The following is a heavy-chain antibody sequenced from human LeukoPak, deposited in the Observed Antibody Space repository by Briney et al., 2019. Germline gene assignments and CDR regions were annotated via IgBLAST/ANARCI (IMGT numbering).Heavy chain of an antibody. J-gene: IGHJ3*02. CDR2: RNQDGSEK. V-gene: IGHV3-7*01. D-gene: IGHD6-19*01. Sequence: GGSLRLSCAASGFTLSNYWMSWVRQAPGKGLEWVANRNQDGSEKYYVDSVKGRFAISRDNAKNSLYLQMNSLRAEDTAVYYCARYGNGAWLAHYSFDMWGQGTMVTVSS. CDR3: ARYGNGAWLAHYSFDM. CDR1: GFTLSNYW.